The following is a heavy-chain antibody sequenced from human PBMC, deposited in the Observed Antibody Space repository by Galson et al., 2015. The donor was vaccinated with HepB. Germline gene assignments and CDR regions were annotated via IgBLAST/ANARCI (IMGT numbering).Heavy chain of an antibody. CDR1: GFAFSSNY. V-gene: IGHV3-53*01. CDR3: ARGYYGDYAMDY. Sequence: FLRLSCAASGFAFSSNYMSWVRQAPGKGLECISVIYSGGTTYYADSVKGRFTISRDNSKNTLYLQMNSLRAEDTAVYYCARGYYGDYAMDYWGQGTLVTVSS. J-gene: IGHJ4*02. D-gene: IGHD4-17*01. CDR2: IYSGGTT.